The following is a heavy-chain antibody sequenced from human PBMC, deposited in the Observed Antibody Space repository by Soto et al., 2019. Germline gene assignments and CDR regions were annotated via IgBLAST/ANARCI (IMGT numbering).Heavy chain of an antibody. D-gene: IGHD3-16*01. J-gene: IGHJ4*02. CDR1: GDSISSYY. V-gene: IGHV4-59*01. CDR2: ISYTAGT. Sequence: SETLSLTCTVSGDSISSYYWTWVRQPPGKGLEWIGYISYTAGTKYNPSLKSRVTLSVDTSENLFSLKLSSVTAADTAVYCCSRVFGAYRYFDFWGQGTLVTVSS. CDR3: SRVFGAYRYFDF.